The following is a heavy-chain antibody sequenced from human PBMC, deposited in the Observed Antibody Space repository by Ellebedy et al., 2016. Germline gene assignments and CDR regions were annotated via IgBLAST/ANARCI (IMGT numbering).Heavy chain of an antibody. D-gene: IGHD3-16*01. CDR3: EKEGGY. CDR2: IRSKAYGGTT. CDR1: GFSFGDNT. J-gene: IGHJ4*02. V-gene: IGHV3-49*03. Sequence: GGSLRLFCTASGFSFGDNTMSWFRQAPGKGLEWVGFIRSKAYGGTTEYAASVKGRFTISRDDSKTIAYLQMNSLKTEDTAVYYCEKEGGYWGQGTLVTVSS.